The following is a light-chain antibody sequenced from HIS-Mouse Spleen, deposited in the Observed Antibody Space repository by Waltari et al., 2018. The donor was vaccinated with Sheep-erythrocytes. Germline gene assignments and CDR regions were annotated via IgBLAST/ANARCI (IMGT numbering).Light chain of an antibody. V-gene: IGLV2-11*01. CDR1: SSDVGGYNY. Sequence: QSALPQPRSVSGSPGQSVTISCTGTSSDVGGYNYVSWYQQPPGKDPKLMIYDVSKRPSGVPDRFSGSKSGNTASLTISGLQAEDEADYYCCSYAGSYNHVFATGTKVTVL. CDR2: DVS. CDR3: CSYAGSYNHV. J-gene: IGLJ1*01.